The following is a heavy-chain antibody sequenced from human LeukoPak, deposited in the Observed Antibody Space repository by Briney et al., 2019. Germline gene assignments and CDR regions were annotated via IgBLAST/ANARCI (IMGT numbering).Heavy chain of an antibody. CDR2: ISSSGSTI. CDR1: GFTFSSYE. CDR3: AKVRGGTGTTVYYYMDV. D-gene: IGHD1-1*01. Sequence: PGGSLRLSCAASGFTFSSYEMNWVRQAPGKGLEWVSYISSSGSTIYYADSVKGRFTISRDNSKNTLYLQMNSLRAEDTAVYYCAKVRGGTGTTVYYYMDVWGKGTTVTISS. V-gene: IGHV3-48*03. J-gene: IGHJ6*03.